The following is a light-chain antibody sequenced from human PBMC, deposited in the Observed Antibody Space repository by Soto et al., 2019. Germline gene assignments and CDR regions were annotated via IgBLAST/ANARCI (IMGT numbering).Light chain of an antibody. V-gene: IGLV2-11*01. J-gene: IGLJ1*01. CDR1: SSAVGTYTY. CDR2: DVI. CDR3: CSYAGSYTHV. Sequence: QSALTQPPSVSGSPGQSVTVSCTGTSSAVGTYTYVSWYQQHPGKAPKLIIYDVIKRPSGGPDRFSGSNSGNTASLTISGLQAEDEADYYCCSYAGSYTHVCGPGTKLTVL.